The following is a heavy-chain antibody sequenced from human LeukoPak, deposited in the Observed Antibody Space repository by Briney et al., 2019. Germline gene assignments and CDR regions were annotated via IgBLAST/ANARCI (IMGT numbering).Heavy chain of an antibody. CDR2: INHSGST. Sequence: NSSETLSLTCAVYGGSFSGYYWSWIRQPPGKGLEWIGEINHSGSTNYSPSLKSRVTISVDTSKNQFSLKLSSVTAADTAVYYCAADSSSRDYWGQGTLVTVSS. CDR1: GGSFSGYY. J-gene: IGHJ4*02. V-gene: IGHV4-34*01. CDR3: AADSSSRDY. D-gene: IGHD6-6*01.